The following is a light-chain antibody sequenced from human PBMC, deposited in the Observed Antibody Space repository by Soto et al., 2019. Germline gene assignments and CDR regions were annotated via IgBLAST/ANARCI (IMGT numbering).Light chain of an antibody. Sequence: EIVLTQSPGTLSLSPGERATLSCRASQSVSSSCLAWYQQKPGQAPRLLIYGASSRATGIPDRFSGSGSGTDFTLTISRLEPEDFAVYYCQQYKNGWTFGQGTKV. V-gene: IGKV3-20*01. CDR1: QSVSSSC. CDR3: QQYKNGWT. CDR2: GAS. J-gene: IGKJ1*01.